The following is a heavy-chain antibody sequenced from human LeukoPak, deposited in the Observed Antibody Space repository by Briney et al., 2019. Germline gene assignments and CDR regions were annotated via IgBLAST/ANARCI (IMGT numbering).Heavy chain of an antibody. CDR1: GFTFSSSA. D-gene: IGHD5-24*01. CDR3: AKSGYNRFDY. V-gene: IGHV3-23*01. Sequence: GGSLRLSCAASGFTFSSSAMSWVRQAPGKGLEWVSNISGSGSGGSAYYADSVKGRFTISRDNSRNTLYLQMNSLRAEDTAVYYCAKSGYNRFDYWGQGTLVTVSS. CDR2: ISGSGSGGSA. J-gene: IGHJ4*02.